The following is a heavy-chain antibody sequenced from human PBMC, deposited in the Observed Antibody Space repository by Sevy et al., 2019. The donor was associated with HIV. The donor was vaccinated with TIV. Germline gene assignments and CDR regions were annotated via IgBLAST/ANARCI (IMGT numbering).Heavy chain of an antibody. CDR1: GFSLNDYW. D-gene: IGHD2-21*01. CDR2: INQNGSVS. CDR3: VRAIATEASF. V-gene: IGHV3-7*01. Sequence: GGSLRLSCAVSGFSLNDYWMSWVRQAPGKGLEWVANINQNGSVSYYVDSVKGRFTISRDDARNLLYLQMNNLRVEDRALYYCVRAIATEASFWGQGTLVTVSS. J-gene: IGHJ1*01.